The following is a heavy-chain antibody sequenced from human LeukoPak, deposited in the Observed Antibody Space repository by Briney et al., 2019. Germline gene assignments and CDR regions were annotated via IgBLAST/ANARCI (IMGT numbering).Heavy chain of an antibody. J-gene: IGHJ4*02. CDR1: GFTFSHSW. CDR3: ARAEAVTGPPDY. V-gene: IGHV3-21*01. CDR2: ISSGSKYI. D-gene: IGHD6-19*01. Sequence: PGGSLRLSCVASGFTFSHSWMTWVRQAPGKGLEWVSCISSGSKYIYYADSVKGRFTISRDNAENSLYLQMNSLRVEDTAVYYCARAEAVTGPPDYWGQGTLVTVSS.